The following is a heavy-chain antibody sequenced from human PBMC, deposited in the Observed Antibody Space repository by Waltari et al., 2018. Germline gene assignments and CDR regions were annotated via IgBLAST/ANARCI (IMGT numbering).Heavy chain of an antibody. CDR1: GFTFRTYR. Sequence: EVQLVESGGGLVQPGGSLSLPCAASGFTFRTYRMNSFPQAPGKGLELVSYISSSSSTIYYADSVKGRFTISRDNSKNTLYLQMNSLRAEDTAVYYCARWGGYYDSSGPWYWGQGTLVTVSS. J-gene: IGHJ4*02. CDR3: ARWGGYYDSSGPWY. CDR2: ISSSSSTI. V-gene: IGHV3-48*01. D-gene: IGHD3-22*01.